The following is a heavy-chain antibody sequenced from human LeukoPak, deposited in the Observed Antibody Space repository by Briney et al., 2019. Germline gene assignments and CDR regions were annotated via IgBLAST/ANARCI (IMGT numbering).Heavy chain of an antibody. V-gene: IGHV1-2*02. Sequence: ASVKVSCKASGYTFTGYYMHWMRQAPGQGLEWMGWINPNSGGTNYAQKFQGRVTMTRDTSISTAYMELSRLRSDDTAVYYCASLGNPYSSGWTIDYWGQGTLVTVSS. CDR3: ASLGNPYSSGWTIDY. J-gene: IGHJ4*02. CDR1: GYTFTGYY. CDR2: INPNSGGT. D-gene: IGHD6-19*01.